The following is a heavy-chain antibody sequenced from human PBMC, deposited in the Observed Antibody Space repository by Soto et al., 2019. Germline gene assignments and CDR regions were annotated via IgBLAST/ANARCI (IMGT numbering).Heavy chain of an antibody. V-gene: IGHV4-39*01. J-gene: IGHJ5*02. CDR2: IHYSGST. CDR3: ARHGVGWLDP. D-gene: IGHD1-26*01. Sequence: PFETLSLTCTVSGGYMTSGSYYWAWIRQPPGKGLEWIASIHYSGSTTYNPSLKSRLTISVDTSKNQFSLKLSSVTAADTAVYYCARHGVGWLDPWGQGTLVTVSS. CDR1: GGYMTSGSYY.